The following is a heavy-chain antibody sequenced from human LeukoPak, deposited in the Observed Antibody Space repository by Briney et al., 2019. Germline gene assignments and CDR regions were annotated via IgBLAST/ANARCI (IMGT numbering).Heavy chain of an antibody. V-gene: IGHV4-59*08. CDR1: GGSISSYY. J-gene: IGHJ5*02. CDR2: IYYSGST. CDR3: ARGQARLAWFDP. D-gene: IGHD6-19*01. Sequence: SEALSLTCTVSGGSISSYYWSWIRQPPGKGLEWIGYIYYSGSTNYNPSLKSRVTISVDTSKNQFSLKLSSVTAADTAVYYCARGQARLAWFDPWGQGTLVTVSS.